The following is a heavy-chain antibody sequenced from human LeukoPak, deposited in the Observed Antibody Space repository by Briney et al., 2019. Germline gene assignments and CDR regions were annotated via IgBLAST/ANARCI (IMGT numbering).Heavy chain of an antibody. V-gene: IGHV4-34*01. CDR2: INHSGST. J-gene: IGHJ4*02. CDR1: GGCFSGYY. CDR3: ARHEKGVITRPPTQFDY. D-gene: IGHD3-10*01. Sequence: SETLSLTCAVYGGCFSGYYWSWIRQPPGKGLEWIGEINHSGSTNYNPSLKSRVTISVDTSKNQFSLKLSSVTAADTAVYYCARHEKGVITRPPTQFDYWGQGTLVTVSS.